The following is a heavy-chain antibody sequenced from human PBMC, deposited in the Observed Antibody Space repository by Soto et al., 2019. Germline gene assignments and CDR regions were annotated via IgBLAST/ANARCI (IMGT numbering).Heavy chain of an antibody. J-gene: IGHJ6*02. V-gene: IGHV4-61*01. Sequence: SETLSLTCTVSGGSVSSGNYYWSWVRQPPGKGLEWIGYIYYSGSTSYNPSLKSRVTMSADTSKNQFSLKLSSVTAADTAVYYCARDYRRQRFLEGDYYYYGMDVWGQGTTVTVSS. CDR3: ARDYRRQRFLEGDYYYYGMDV. CDR2: IYYSGST. D-gene: IGHD3-3*01. CDR1: GGSVSSGNYY.